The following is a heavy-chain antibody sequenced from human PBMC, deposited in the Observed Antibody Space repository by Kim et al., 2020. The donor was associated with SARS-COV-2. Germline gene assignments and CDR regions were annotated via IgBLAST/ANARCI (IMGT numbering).Heavy chain of an antibody. CDR2: IWYDGSNK. D-gene: IGHD6-6*01. CDR3: ASDPRRGYSSSSGGVRYFDY. CDR1: GFTFSSYG. V-gene: IGHV3-33*01. J-gene: IGHJ4*02. Sequence: GGSLRLSCAASGFTFSSYGMHWVRQAPGKGLEWVAVIWYDGSNKYYADSVKGRFTISRDNSKNTLYLQMNSLRAEDTAVYYCASDPRRGYSSSSGGVRYFDYWGQGTLVTVSS.